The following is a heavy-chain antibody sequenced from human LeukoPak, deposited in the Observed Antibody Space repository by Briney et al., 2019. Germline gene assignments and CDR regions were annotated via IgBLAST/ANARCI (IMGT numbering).Heavy chain of an antibody. D-gene: IGHD1-26*01. V-gene: IGHV3-23*01. Sequence: PGGSLRLSCAASGFTFSSYSMNWVRQAPGKGLEWVSAISGSGGSTYYADSVKGRFTISRDNSKNTLYLQMNSLRAEDTAVYYCATRTRGSSDFWGQGTLVTVSS. CDR2: ISGSGGST. CDR1: GFTFSSYS. CDR3: ATRTRGSSDF. J-gene: IGHJ4*02.